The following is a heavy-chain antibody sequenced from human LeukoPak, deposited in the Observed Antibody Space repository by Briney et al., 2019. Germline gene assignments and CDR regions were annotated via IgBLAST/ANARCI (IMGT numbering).Heavy chain of an antibody. CDR1: GYTFTSYG. J-gene: IGHJ4*02. CDR3: ARDSPYHLREQLVRLAY. D-gene: IGHD6-13*01. Sequence: SVKVSCKASGYTFTSYGISWVRQAPGQGLEWMGWISAYNGNTNYAQKLQGRVTMTTDTSTSTAYMELRSLRSDDTAVCYCARDSPYHLREQLVRLAYWGQGTLVTVSS. CDR2: ISAYNGNT. V-gene: IGHV1-18*01.